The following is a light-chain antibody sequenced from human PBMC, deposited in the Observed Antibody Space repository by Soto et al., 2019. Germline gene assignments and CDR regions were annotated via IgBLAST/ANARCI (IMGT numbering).Light chain of an antibody. CDR1: QSLLYSNGNNY. CDR2: LGS. J-gene: IGKJ5*01. V-gene: IGKV2-28*01. CDR3: LQARQPPPT. Sequence: DIVMTQSPLSLPVTPGEPASISCRSRQSLLYSNGNNYLNCYLQKPGQSPQLLIYLGSTRASGVPDRFSGTGSGTDFILKISRVEADDVGVSYCLQARQPPPTFGQGTRLEIK.